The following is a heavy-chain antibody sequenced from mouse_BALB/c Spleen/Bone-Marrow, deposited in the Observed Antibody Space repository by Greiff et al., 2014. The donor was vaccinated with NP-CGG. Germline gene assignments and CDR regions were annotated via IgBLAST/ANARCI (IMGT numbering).Heavy chain of an antibody. J-gene: IGHJ4*01. CDR3: ARVYPNAMDY. D-gene: IGHD2-1*01. CDR2: IDPANGNT. Sequence: VQLKHSGAELVKPGASVKLSCTASGFNIKDTYMHWVKQRPEQGLEWIGRIDPANGNTKYDPKFQGKATITADTSSNTAYLQLSSLTSEDTAVYYCARVYPNAMDYWGQGTSVTVSS. V-gene: IGHV14-3*02. CDR1: GFNIKDTY.